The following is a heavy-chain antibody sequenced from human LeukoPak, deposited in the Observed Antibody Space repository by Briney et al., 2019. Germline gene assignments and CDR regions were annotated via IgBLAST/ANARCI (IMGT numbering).Heavy chain of an antibody. CDR1: GFSFSNNW. D-gene: IGHD3-16*02. J-gene: IGHJ4*02. CDR3: ATGTYRERFYS. CDR2: MNQDGRER. V-gene: IGHV3-7*01. Sequence: GGSLRLSCAASGFSFSNNWMFWVRQAPGKGLDWVATMNQDGRERFYVDSVKGRFTISRDNTKNSLYLQMNSLRAEDTAMYFCATGTYRERFYSWGQGTLVTVSS.